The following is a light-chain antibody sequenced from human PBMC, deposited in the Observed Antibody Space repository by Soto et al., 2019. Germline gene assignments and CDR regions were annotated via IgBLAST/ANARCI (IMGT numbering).Light chain of an antibody. Sequence: DIQITQSPSSLSASVGDRGTITCRASQGISNYLARYQQKPAKVPKLLIYTASTLQSGVPSRFSGSGSGTDFTLTISSLQPEDVATYYCQKYNSAPEGFTFGPGTKVDIK. CDR3: QKYNSAPEGFT. CDR1: QGISNY. V-gene: IGKV1-27*01. CDR2: TAS. J-gene: IGKJ3*01.